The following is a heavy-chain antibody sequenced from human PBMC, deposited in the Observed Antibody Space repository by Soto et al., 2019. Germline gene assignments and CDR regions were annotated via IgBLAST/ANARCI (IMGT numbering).Heavy chain of an antibody. CDR2: INHSGST. CDR3: ATNRGYSYGFDWFDP. V-gene: IGHV4-34*01. D-gene: IGHD5-18*01. J-gene: IGHJ5*02. CDR1: GGSFSGYY. Sequence: SETLSLTCAVYGGSFSGYYWSWIRQPPGKGLEWIGEINHSGSTNYNPSLKSRVTISVDTSKNQFSLKLSSVTAADTAVYSCATNRGYSYGFDWFDPWGQGTLVTVSS.